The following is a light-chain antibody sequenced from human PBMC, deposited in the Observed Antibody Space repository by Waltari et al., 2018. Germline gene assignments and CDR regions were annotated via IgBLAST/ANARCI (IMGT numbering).Light chain of an antibody. CDR3: QVWDGSSDHYV. CDR1: NIGSES. V-gene: IGLV3-21*02. CDR2: DDS. J-gene: IGLJ1*01. Sequence: SYVLTQPPSVSVAPGQTARITCGGHNIGSESVHWYQQKPGQAPVLVVYDDSDRPSGIPERFSGASAGNTATLTISRVEAGDEADYYCQVWDGSSDHYVFGTGTTVTVL.